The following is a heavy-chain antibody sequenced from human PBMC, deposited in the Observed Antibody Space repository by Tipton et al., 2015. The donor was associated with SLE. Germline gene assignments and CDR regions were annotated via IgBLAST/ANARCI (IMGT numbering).Heavy chain of an antibody. D-gene: IGHD1-26*01. V-gene: IGHV4-61*01. CDR1: GGSVSSGTYY. CDR3: GGGWTAGSDAFDI. J-gene: IGHJ3*02. CDR2: IYYSGYT. Sequence: LRLSCTVSGGSVSSGTYYWSWIRQPPGKGLEWIGYIYYSGYTNYNPSLKSRVTISVDTSKNQFSLKLSSVTAADTAVYYCGGGWTAGSDAFDIWGQGTMVTVSS.